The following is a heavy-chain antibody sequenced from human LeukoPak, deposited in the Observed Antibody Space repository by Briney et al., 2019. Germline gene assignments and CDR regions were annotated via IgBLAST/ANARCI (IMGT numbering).Heavy chain of an antibody. D-gene: IGHD2-2*01. CDR2: INPNSGGT. Sequence: GASVKVSFKASGYTFTGYYMHWVRQAPGQGLEWMGWINPNSGGTNYAQKFQGRVTMTRDTSISKAYMELSRLRSDDTAVYYCAREDIVVGEPHDYWGQGTLVTVS. CDR3: AREDIVVGEPHDY. J-gene: IGHJ4*02. V-gene: IGHV1-2*02. CDR1: GYTFTGYY.